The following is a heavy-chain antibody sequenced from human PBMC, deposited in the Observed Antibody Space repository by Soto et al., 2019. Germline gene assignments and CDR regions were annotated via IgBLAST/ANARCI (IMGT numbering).Heavy chain of an antibody. CDR2: ISAYNGNT. J-gene: IGHJ6*02. CDR3: ARDPNIVVVPAATYYYGMDV. CDR1: GYTFTSYA. V-gene: IGHV1-18*01. Sequence: GASVKVSCKASGYTFTSYAISWVRQAPGQGLEWMGWISAYNGNTNYAQKLQGRVTMTTDTSTSTAYMELRSLRSDDTAVYYCARDPNIVVVPAATYYYGMDVWGQGTTVTVSS. D-gene: IGHD2-2*01.